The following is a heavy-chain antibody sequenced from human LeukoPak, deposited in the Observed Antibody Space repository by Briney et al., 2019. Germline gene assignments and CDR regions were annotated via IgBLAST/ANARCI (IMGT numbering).Heavy chain of an antibody. J-gene: IGHJ5*02. D-gene: IGHD1-26*01. Sequence: TPSETLSLTCTVSGGSISSSGYYWGWIRQPQGKGLEWIASIYYSGSTYYNPSLKSRVTISVDTSKNQLSLKLSSLTAADTAVYYCARHEYSGSYYGLSWFDPWGQGTLVTVSS. CDR1: GGSISSSGYY. CDR3: ARHEYSGSYYGLSWFDP. V-gene: IGHV4-39*01. CDR2: IYYSGST.